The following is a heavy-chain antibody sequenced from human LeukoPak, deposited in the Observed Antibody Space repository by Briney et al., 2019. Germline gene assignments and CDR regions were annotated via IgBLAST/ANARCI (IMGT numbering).Heavy chain of an antibody. CDR3: AKADYGDYVIDY. D-gene: IGHD4-17*01. V-gene: IGHV3-43D*03. J-gene: IGHJ4*02. Sequence: GGSLRLXCAASGFTFDDYAMHWVRQAPGRGLEWVSLISWDGGSTYYADSVKGRFTISRDNSKNSLYLQMNSLRAEDTALYYCAKADYGDYVIDYWGQGTLVTVSS. CDR2: ISWDGGST. CDR1: GFTFDDYA.